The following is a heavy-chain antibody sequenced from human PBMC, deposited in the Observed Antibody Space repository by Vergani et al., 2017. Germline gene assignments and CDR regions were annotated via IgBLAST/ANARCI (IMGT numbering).Heavy chain of an antibody. J-gene: IGHJ5*02. CDR1: GYTFTSYG. CDR2: IYYSGST. Sequence: QVQLVQSGAEVKKPGASVKVSCKASGYTFTSYGISWIRQPPGKGLEWIGYIYYSGSTNYNPSLKSRVTISVDTSKNQFSLKLSSVTAADTAVYYCAREVVVVPAASDFVGNWFDPWGQGTLVTVSS. CDR3: AREVVVVPAASDFVGNWFDP. D-gene: IGHD2-2*01. V-gene: IGHV4-59*01.